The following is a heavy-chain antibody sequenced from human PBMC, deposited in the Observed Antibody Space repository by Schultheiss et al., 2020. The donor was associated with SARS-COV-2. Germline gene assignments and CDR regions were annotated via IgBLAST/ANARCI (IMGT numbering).Heavy chain of an antibody. J-gene: IGHJ4*02. D-gene: IGHD5-18*01. CDR1: GYTFTGYY. Sequence: ASVKVSCKASGYTFTGYYMHWVRQAPGQGLEWMGWINPNSGGTNYAQKFQGRVTMTRDTSISTAYMELSSLRSEDTAVYYCARDVVNTSMVSPPDYWGQGTLVTVSS. CDR3: ARDVVNTSMVSPPDY. CDR2: INPNSGGT. V-gene: IGHV1-2*02.